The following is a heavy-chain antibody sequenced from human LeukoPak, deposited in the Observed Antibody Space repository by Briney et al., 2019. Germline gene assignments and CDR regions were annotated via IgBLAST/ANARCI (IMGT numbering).Heavy chain of an antibody. V-gene: IGHV3-43*02. CDR1: GFTFDDYA. CDR2: SSGDGGST. J-gene: IGHJ4*02. CDR3: AKDIATSSGFDY. Sequence: PGGPLRLSCAASGFTFDDYAMHWVRQAPGKGLECVSLSSGDGGSTYYADTMKGRFTISRDNSKNSLYLQMNSLRTEDTALYYCAKDIATSSGFDYWGQGTLVTVSS. D-gene: IGHD6-19*01.